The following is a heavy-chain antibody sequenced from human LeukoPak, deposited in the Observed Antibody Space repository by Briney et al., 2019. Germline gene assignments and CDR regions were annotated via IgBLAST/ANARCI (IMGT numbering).Heavy chain of an antibody. V-gene: IGHV4-34*01. J-gene: IGHJ4*02. CDR3: ASRRIAVAGTTFDY. D-gene: IGHD6-19*01. CDR2: INHSGST. CDR1: GGSFSGYY. Sequence: PSETLSLTCAVYGGSFSGYYWSWIRQPPGKGLEWIGEINHSGSTNYNPSLKSRVTISVDTSKNQFSLKLSSVTAADTAVYYCASRRIAVAGTTFDYWGQGTLVTVSS.